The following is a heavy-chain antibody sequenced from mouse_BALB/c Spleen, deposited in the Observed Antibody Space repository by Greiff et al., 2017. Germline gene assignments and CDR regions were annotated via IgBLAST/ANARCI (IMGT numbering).Heavy chain of an antibody. CDR3: AREGGNWDSAY. V-gene: IGHV5-4*02. CDR2: ISDGGSYT. D-gene: IGHD4-1*01. Sequence: EVQRVESGGGLVKPGGSLKLSCAASGFTFSDYYMYWVRQTPEKRLEWVATISDGGSYTYYPDSVKGRFTISRDNAKNNLYLQMSSLKSEDTAMYYCAREGGNWDSAYWGQGTLVTVSA. J-gene: IGHJ3*01. CDR1: GFTFSDYY.